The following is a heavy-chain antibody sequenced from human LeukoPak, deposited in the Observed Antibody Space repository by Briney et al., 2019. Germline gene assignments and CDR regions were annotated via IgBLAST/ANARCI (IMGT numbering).Heavy chain of an antibody. CDR1: GFTFSSYS. CDR2: ISSSSSYI. Sequence: GGSLRLSCAASGFTFSSYSMNWVRQAPGKGLEWVSSISSSSSYIYYADSIKGRFAISRDNARNSLFLQMNSLRAEDTAIYYCARTSEYSSSSGMACWGQGTLVTVSS. D-gene: IGHD6-6*01. J-gene: IGHJ4*02. CDR3: ARTSEYSSSSGMAC. V-gene: IGHV3-21*01.